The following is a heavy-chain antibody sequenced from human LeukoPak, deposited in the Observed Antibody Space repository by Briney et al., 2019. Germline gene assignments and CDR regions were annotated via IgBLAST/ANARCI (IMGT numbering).Heavy chain of an antibody. Sequence: SETLSLTCTVSGGSISSFYWSWIRQPPGKGLEWIGYFYYSGSTNYNPSLKSRVSISVDTSKNQFSLKLSSVTAADTAVYYCATTGYLATLPFDYWGQGTLVTVSS. J-gene: IGHJ4*02. CDR1: GGSISSFY. CDR3: ATTGYLATLPFDY. D-gene: IGHD1-1*01. CDR2: FYYSGST. V-gene: IGHV4-59*01.